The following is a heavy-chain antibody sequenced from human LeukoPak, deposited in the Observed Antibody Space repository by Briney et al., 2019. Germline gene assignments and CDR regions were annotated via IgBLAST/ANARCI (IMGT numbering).Heavy chain of an antibody. J-gene: IGHJ4*02. V-gene: IGHV4-61*01. CDR3: AREKMYYHDSSGYSLFDY. D-gene: IGHD3-22*01. CDR2: VYHSGIA. CDR1: DDSGTSETYY. Sequence: PSETLSLTCTVSDDSGTSETYYWSWFRQPPGKGLEWIGYVYHSGIAHCNPSLKSRVTISIDTSKNQFSLKLSSVTAADTAVYYCAREKMYYHDSSGYSLFDYWGQGTLVTVSS.